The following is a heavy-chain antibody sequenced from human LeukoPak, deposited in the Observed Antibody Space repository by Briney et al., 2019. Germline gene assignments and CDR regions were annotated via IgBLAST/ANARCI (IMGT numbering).Heavy chain of an antibody. CDR3: VKGEKQWQVTAFDY. V-gene: IGHV3-64D*09. J-gene: IGHJ4*02. D-gene: IGHD6-19*01. CDR2: ISSNGGST. CDR1: GFTFSSYG. Sequence: GGSLRLSCSASGFTFSSYGMYWVRQAPGKGLEYVSAISSNGGSTYYADSVKGRFTISGDNSKNTLYLQMRSLSAEDTAVYYCVKGEKQWQVTAFDYWGQGALVTVSS.